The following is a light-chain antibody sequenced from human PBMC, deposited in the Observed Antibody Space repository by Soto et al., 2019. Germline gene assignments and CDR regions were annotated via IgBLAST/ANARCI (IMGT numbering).Light chain of an antibody. CDR2: EVT. CDR3: SSYTSRNTLA. CDR1: SSDVGGYNF. Sequence: QSALTQPASVSGSPGQSITISCTGTSSDVGGYNFVSWYQQHPGKAPKLMIYEVTDRPSGVSNRFSGSKSGSTASLTISGLQAEDEADYYCSSYTSRNTLAFSGGTKLTVL. V-gene: IGLV2-14*01. J-gene: IGLJ2*01.